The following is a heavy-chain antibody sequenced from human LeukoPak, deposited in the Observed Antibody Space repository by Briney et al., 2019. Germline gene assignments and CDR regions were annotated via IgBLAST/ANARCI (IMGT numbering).Heavy chain of an antibody. CDR3: ARDWGVWQCCDY. D-gene: IGHD6-19*01. CDR2: ISSTSSYI. CDR1: GFTFSTYS. J-gene: IGHJ4*02. V-gene: IGHV3-21*01. Sequence: GGSLRLSCAASGFTFSTYSMNWVRQAPGKGLEWVSFISSTSSYIYYADSVRGRLTISRDNSKNTLYLHMNSLRAEDTAVYYCARDWGVWQCCDYWGQGTLVTVSS.